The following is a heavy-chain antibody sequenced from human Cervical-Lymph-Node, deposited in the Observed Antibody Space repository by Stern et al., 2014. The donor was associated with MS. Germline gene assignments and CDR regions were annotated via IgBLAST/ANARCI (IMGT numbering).Heavy chain of an antibody. V-gene: IGHV1-69*01. D-gene: IGHD5-24*01. CDR1: GGILTDYV. CDR3: ARSLQFTYYYYYGMDV. CDR2: IIPIFGTT. Sequence: VQLVESGAEVKKPGSSVKVSCKSSGGILTDYVFNWVRQAPGQGLEWMGGIIPIFGTTIYAQKFQGRVTITADESTSTAYMEVSSLRSEDTAVYYCARSLQFTYYYYYGMDVWGQGTTVTVSS. J-gene: IGHJ6*02.